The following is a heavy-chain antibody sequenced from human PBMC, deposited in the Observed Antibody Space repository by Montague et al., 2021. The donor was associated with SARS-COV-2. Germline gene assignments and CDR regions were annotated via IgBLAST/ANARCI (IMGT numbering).Heavy chain of an antibody. V-gene: IGHV4-34*01. CDR1: GTSFSGYY. D-gene: IGHD3-10*01. J-gene: IGHJ6*03. CDR2: INHGGST. CDR3: ARLRDGVVPSPILGVGPYYSYYYMGV. Sequence: SETLSLTCAVHGTSFSGYYWNWIRQPPGKGLEWIGEINHGGSTKYSPSLKSRLTISADTSKNQFSLKLTSVAAAGTAVYYCARLRDGVVPSPILGVGPYYSYYYMGVWGRGTTVTVSS.